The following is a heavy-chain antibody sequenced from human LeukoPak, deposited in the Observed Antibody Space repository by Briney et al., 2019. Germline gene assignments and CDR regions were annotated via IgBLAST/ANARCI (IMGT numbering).Heavy chain of an antibody. CDR1: GFTFSSYA. CDR3: AKGPPPRWGSSDYYYMDV. J-gene: IGHJ6*03. Sequence: PGGSLRLSCAASGFTFSSYAMSWVRQAPGKGLEWVSAISGSGGSTYYADSVKGRFTISRDNSKNTLYLQVNSLRAEDTAVYYCAKGPPPRWGSSDYYYMDVWGKGTTVTVSS. V-gene: IGHV3-23*01. CDR2: ISGSGGST. D-gene: IGHD2-21*01.